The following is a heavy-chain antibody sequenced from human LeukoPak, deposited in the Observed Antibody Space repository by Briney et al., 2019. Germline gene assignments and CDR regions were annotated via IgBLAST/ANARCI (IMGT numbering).Heavy chain of an antibody. CDR1: GFSFGNYV. CDR2: LSSSGDTT. CDR3: ARTNVPLMLYAPPDS. V-gene: IGHV3-23*01. J-gene: IGHJ4*02. Sequence: GGSLRLSCTASGFSFGNYVMTWVRQAPGKGLEWVSSLSSSGDTTYYADSVKGRFTLSRDNSKNTLDLQKKSLRAADTGVYYCARTNVPLMLYAPPDSWGQGTLVTVSS. D-gene: IGHD2-8*01.